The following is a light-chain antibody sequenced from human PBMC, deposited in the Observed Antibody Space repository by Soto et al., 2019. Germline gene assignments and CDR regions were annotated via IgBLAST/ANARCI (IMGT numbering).Light chain of an antibody. V-gene: IGKV1-12*01. CDR2: AAS. J-gene: IGKJ4*01. CDR3: QQTRRFPPT. Sequence: DIQMTQSPSSVSASVGDRVTITCRASQGITSWLAWYQQKPGRAPKLLIYAASSLQSGVPSRFSGSGSGRDFTLTLSSLQPEDFSTYFCQQTRRFPPTFGRGTQVEIK. CDR1: QGITSW.